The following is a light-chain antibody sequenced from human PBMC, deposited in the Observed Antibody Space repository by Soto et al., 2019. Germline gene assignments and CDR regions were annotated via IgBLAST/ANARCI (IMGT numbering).Light chain of an antibody. CDR1: SSDVGSYNL. V-gene: IGLV2-23*01. CDR3: CSYAGSSTLV. Sequence: QSVLTQPASVSGSPGQSITISCTVTSSDVGSYNLVSRYQQHPGKAPKLMIYEGSKRPSGVSNRFSGSKSGNTASLTISGLQAEDEADYYCCSYAGSSTLVFGGGTK. CDR2: EGS. J-gene: IGLJ2*01.